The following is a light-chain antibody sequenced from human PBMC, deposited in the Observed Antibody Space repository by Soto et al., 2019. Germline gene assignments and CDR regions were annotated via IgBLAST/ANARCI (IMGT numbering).Light chain of an antibody. CDR1: QSVSSY. CDR2: DAS. CDR3: QQRSNWPLT. J-gene: IGKJ4*01. V-gene: IGKV3-11*01. Sequence: EIVLTQSPATLSLSPGERATLSCRARQSVSSYLAWYQQKPGQAHRLLMSDASNRATGIPARFSGSGSGTDVTLTISSLEPEDFAVYYCQQRSNWPLTFGGGTKVEIK.